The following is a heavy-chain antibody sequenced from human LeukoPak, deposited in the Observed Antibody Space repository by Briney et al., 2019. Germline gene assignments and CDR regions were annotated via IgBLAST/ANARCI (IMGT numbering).Heavy chain of an antibody. CDR3: ARDWAATTDKAVYYFDY. J-gene: IGHJ4*02. Sequence: ASVKVSCKASGYTFTSYYMHWVRQAPGQGLEWMGIINPGGGSTSYAQKFQGRVTMTRDTSTSTVYMELSSLRSEDTAVYYCARDWAATTDKAVYYFDYWGQGTLVTVSS. D-gene: IGHD5-24*01. CDR2: INPGGGST. CDR1: GYTFTSYY. V-gene: IGHV1-46*01.